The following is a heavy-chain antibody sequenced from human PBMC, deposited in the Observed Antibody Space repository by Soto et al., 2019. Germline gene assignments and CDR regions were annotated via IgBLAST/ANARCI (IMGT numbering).Heavy chain of an antibody. J-gene: IGHJ4*02. Sequence: FQGRVTITRDTSASTAYMELSSLRSEDTAVYYCARDWIVGATTNYFDYWGQGTLVTVSS. CDR3: ARDWIVGATTNYFDY. D-gene: IGHD1-26*01. V-gene: IGHV1-3*01.